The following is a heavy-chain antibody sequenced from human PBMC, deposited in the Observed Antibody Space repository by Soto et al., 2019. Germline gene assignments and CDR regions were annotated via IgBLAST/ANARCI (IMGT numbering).Heavy chain of an antibody. CDR3: ARSKKGDYYGSGSYYRSWFDP. D-gene: IGHD3-10*01. V-gene: IGHV4-31*03. Sequence: VQLQESGPGLVKPSQTLSLTCTVSGGSISSGGYYWSWIRQHPGKGLEWIGYIYYSGSTYYNPSLKSRVTISVDTSKNQFSLKLSSVTAADTAVYYCARSKKGDYYGSGSYYRSWFDPWGQGTLVTVSS. CDR2: IYYSGST. CDR1: GGSISSGGYY. J-gene: IGHJ5*02.